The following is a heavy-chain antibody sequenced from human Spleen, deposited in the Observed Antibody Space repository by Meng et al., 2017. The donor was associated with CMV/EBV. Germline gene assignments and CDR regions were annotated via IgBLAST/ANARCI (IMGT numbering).Heavy chain of an antibody. CDR3: TGRQGGAGGGGYY. CDR1: GDSISSNNW. J-gene: IGHJ4*02. CDR2: ISHIDTP. D-gene: IGHD2-15*01. Sequence: SQTLSLTCAVSGDSISSNNWWTWVRQPPGKGLEWIGEISHIDTPNYSPSLKSRVTMSVDKSRNQFSLKLTSVTAADTAVYYCTGRQGGAGGGGYYWGQGTLVTVSS. V-gene: IGHV4/OR15-8*03.